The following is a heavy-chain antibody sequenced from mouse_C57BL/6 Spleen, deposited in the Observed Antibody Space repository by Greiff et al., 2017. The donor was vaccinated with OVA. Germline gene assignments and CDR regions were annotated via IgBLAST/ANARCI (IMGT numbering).Heavy chain of an antibody. V-gene: IGHV1-42*01. J-gene: IGHJ2*01. Sequence: EVQLQQSGPELVKPGASVKISCKASGYSFTGYYMNWVKQSPEKSLEWIGEINPSTGGTTYNQKFKAKATLTVDKSSSTAYMQLKSLTSEDSAVYYCARISGVFTTVGFDYWGQGTTLTVSS. CDR1: GYSFTGYY. CDR2: INPSTGGT. D-gene: IGHD1-1*01. CDR3: ARISGVFTTVGFDY.